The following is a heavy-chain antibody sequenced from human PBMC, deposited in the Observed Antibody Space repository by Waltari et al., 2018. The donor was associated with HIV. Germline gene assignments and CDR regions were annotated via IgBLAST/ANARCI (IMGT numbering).Heavy chain of an antibody. CDR3: AHRRRGISRFGIDSSSWTYFDY. J-gene: IGHJ4*02. CDR2: IYWDDDK. Sequence: QITLKESGPTLVKPTQTLTLTCTFSGFSLSTSGVGVCWIRQPPGKALEWLALIYWDDDKRYSPSLKSRLTITKDTSKNQVVLTMTNMDPVDTATYYCAHRRRGISRFGIDSSSWTYFDYWGQGTLVTVSS. V-gene: IGHV2-5*02. CDR1: GFSLSTSGVG. D-gene: IGHD6-13*01.